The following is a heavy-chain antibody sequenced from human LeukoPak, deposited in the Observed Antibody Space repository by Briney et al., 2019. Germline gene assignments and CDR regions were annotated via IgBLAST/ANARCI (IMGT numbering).Heavy chain of an antibody. CDR2: IYHSGST. D-gene: IGHD4-23*01. J-gene: IGHJ3*02. Sequence: SETLSLTCTVSSYSISCGYYWGWIRQPPGKGLEWIGSIYHSGSTYYNPSLKSRVTISVDTSKNQFSLKLSSVTAADTAVYYCARPRMTAVVSGAFDIWGQGTMVTVSS. CDR1: SYSISCGYY. CDR3: ARPRMTAVVSGAFDI. V-gene: IGHV4-38-2*02.